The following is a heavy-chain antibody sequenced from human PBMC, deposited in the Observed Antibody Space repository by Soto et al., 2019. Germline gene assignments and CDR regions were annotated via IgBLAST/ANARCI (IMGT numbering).Heavy chain of an antibody. CDR3: ARSWAVAGSYDY. CDR2: IYSGGST. V-gene: IGHV3-66*01. CDR1: GFTVSSNY. D-gene: IGHD6-19*01. Sequence: EVQLVESGGGLVQPGGSLRLSCEASGFTVSSNYMNWVRQAPGKGLEWVSVIYSGGSTYYADSVKGRFTISRDNSKNTLYLQMNSLRAEDTAVYYCARSWAVAGSYDYWGQGTLVTVSS. J-gene: IGHJ4*02.